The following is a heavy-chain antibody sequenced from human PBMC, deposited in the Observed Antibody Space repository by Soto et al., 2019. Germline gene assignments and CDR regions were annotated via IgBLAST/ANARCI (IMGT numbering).Heavy chain of an antibody. D-gene: IGHD3-9*01. Sequence: QLQLQESGPGLVKPSETLSLTCTVSGGSVSSSNYYWGWIRQSPGKGLEWSGSIYYSGSTYYNPSLESRVTISVDKSKNQFSLKVISVTAADTAVYYCARLEGLATISYYFDYWGQGTLVTVSS. CDR3: ARLEGLATISYYFDY. J-gene: IGHJ4*02. V-gene: IGHV4-39*01. CDR1: GGSVSSSNYY. CDR2: IYYSGST.